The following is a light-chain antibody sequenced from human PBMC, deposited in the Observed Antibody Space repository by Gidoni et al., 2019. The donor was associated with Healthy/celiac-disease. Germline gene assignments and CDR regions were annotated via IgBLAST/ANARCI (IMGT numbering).Light chain of an antibody. J-gene: IGKJ1*01. CDR2: KAS. CDR3: QQYNSYSWT. CDR1: QSISSW. V-gene: IGKV1-5*03. Sequence: DIQMTQSTSTLSASVVDRVTITCRASQSISSWLAWYQQKPGKAPKLLIYKASSVESGVPSRFSGIGSGTEFTLTISSLQPDDFATDYCQQYNSYSWTFXQXTKVXIK.